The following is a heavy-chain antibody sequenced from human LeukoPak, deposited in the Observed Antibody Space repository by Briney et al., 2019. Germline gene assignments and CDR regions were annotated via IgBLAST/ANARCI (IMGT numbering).Heavy chain of an antibody. J-gene: IGHJ6*03. CDR1: GGSFSGYY. D-gene: IGHD3-10*01. CDR3: ARGITMVRGAILGYYYYYYMDV. V-gene: IGHV4-34*01. CDR2: INHSGSA. Sequence: SETLSLTCAVYGGSFSGYYWSWIRQPPGKGLEWIGEINHSGSANYNPSLKSRVTISVDTSKNQFSLKLSSVTAADTAVYYCARGITMVRGAILGYYYYYYMDVWGKGTTVTVSS.